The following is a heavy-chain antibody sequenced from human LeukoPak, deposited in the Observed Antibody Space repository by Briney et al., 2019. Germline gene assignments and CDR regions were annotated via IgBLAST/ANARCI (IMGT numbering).Heavy chain of an antibody. CDR1: GFTFSSYG. D-gene: IGHD6-13*01. CDR3: AKYRKQLDAFDI. V-gene: IGHV3-30*18. CDR2: ISYDGSNK. J-gene: IGHJ3*02. Sequence: GGSLRLSCAASGFTFSSYGVHWVRQAPGKGLEWVAVISYDGSNKYYADSVKGRFTISRDNSKNTLYLQMNSLRAEDTAVYYCAKYRKQLDAFDIWGQGTMVTVSS.